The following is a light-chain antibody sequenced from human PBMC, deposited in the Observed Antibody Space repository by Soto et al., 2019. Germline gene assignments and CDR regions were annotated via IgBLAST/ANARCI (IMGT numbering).Light chain of an antibody. CDR1: SSDVGGYNY. CDR2: EVT. Sequence: QSVLTQPASVSGSPGQSITISCTGTSSDVGGYNYVSWYQQHPGKATKLMIYEVTKRPSGVSNRFSGSKSGKTASLTISGLQAEDEADYYCSSYTDSSTYVFGTGTKLTVL. CDR3: SSYTDSSTYV. J-gene: IGLJ1*01. V-gene: IGLV2-14*01.